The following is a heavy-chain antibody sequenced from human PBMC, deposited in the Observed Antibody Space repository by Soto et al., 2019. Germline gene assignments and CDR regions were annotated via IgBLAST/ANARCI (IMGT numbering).Heavy chain of an antibody. D-gene: IGHD3-10*01. CDR2: IYYSGST. V-gene: IGHV4-59*01. J-gene: IGHJ6*03. CDR1: GGSISSYY. CDR3: ARGKVRGVINYYYYMDV. Sequence: SETLSLTCTVSGGSISSYYWSWIRQHPGKGLEWIGYIYYSGSTNYNPSLKSRVTISVDTSKNQFSLKLSSVTAADTAVYYCARGKVRGVINYYYYMDVWGKGTTVTVSS.